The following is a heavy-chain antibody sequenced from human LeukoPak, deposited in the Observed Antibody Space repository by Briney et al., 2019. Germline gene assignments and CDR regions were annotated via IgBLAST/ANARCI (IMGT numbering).Heavy chain of an antibody. CDR3: ARVVVRDANNYKDY. CDR2: IHPNSGGT. CDR1: GYTFTGYY. V-gene: IGHV1-2*02. J-gene: IGHJ4*02. D-gene: IGHD5-24*01. Sequence: ASVKVSCKASGYTFTGYYLHWVRQAPGQGLEWMGLIHPNSGGTNYAQKFQGRVTMTRDTSISTDYLDLSRLRSDDTAVYYCARVVVRDANNYKDYWGQGTLVTVSS.